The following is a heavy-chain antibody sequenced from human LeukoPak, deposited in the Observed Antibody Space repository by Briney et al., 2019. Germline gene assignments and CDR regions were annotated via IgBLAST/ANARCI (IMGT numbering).Heavy chain of an antibody. CDR3: ARQEYSSSWYNWFDP. CDR2: ISAYNGNR. D-gene: IGHD6-13*01. V-gene: IGHV1-18*01. J-gene: IGHJ5*02. CDR1: GYTFTNYG. Sequence: ASVTVSCKASGYTFTNYGISWVRQAPGQGLEGVGWISAYNGNRNYAQKLQGRVTTTTDTSTSTAYMELRSLRSDDTAVYYCARQEYSSSWYNWFDPWGQGTLVTVSS.